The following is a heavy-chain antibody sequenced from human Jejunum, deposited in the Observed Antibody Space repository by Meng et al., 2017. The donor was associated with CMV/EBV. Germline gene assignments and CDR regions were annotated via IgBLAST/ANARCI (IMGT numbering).Heavy chain of an antibody. CDR2: ISSHGSSI. Sequence: SCVASGFTLSEYYMSWIRQAPGKGLEWVSYISSHGSSIYYADSVKGRFTVSRDNAKNSVYLQMNSLRAEDAAVYYCARNWGPIDYWGQGTLVTVSS. D-gene: IGHD7-27*01. CDR3: ARNWGPIDY. J-gene: IGHJ4*02. CDR1: GFTLSEYY. V-gene: IGHV3-11*01.